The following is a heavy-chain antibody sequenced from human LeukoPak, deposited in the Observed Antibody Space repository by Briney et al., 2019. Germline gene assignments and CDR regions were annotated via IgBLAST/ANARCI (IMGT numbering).Heavy chain of an antibody. CDR1: GGSISSSSYY. CDR2: IYYSGST. J-gene: IGHJ4*02. V-gene: IGHV4-39*01. D-gene: IGHD3-3*01. CDR3: ARVYYDFWQNYFDY. Sequence: SETLSLTCTVSGGSISSSSYYWGWIRQPPGKGLEWIGSIYYSGSTYYNPSLKSRVTISVDTSKNQFSLKLSSVTAADTAVYYCARVYYDFWQNYFDYWGQGTLVTVSS.